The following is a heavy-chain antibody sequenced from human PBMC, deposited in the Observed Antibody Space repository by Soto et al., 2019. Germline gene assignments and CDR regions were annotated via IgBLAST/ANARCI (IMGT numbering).Heavy chain of an antibody. CDR3: ARQMGLNWSLPPRYYYCMDV. J-gene: IGHJ6*03. CDR1: GSTFSSDA. Sequence: QVQLVQSGAEVKKPGASVKVACEASGSTFSSDAIIWVRQAPGQGLEWVGWISVHSGNTKYAQNFQGRVTMTADISTSTAYMELRNLISDDTAVYYCARQMGLNWSLPPRYYYCMDVWGKGTTVTVSS. D-gene: IGHD3-16*01. CDR2: ISVHSGNT. V-gene: IGHV1-18*01.